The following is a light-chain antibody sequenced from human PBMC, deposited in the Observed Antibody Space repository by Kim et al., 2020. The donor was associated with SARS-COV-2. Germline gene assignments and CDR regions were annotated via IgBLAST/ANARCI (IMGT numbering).Light chain of an antibody. CDR3: GTWDSSLSAGV. Sequence: GQKVTVSFSGSSSNIGNNYVSWYQQLPGTAPKLLIYDNNKRPSGIPDRFSGSKSGTSATLGITGLQTGDEADYYCGTWDSSLSAGVFGGGTKVTVL. J-gene: IGLJ3*02. CDR1: SSNIGNNY. CDR2: DNN. V-gene: IGLV1-51*01.